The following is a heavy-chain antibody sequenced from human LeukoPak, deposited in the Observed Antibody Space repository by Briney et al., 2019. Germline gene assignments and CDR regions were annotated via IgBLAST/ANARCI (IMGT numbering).Heavy chain of an antibody. Sequence: SETLSLTCAVYGGSFSGYYWSWIRQPPGKGPEWIGEINHSGSTNYNPSLKSRVTISVDTSKNQFSLKLSSVTAADPAVYYCARWQLVEGWFDPWGQGTLVTVSS. CDR1: GGSFSGYY. CDR3: ARWQLVEGWFDP. J-gene: IGHJ5*02. CDR2: INHSGST. D-gene: IGHD6-6*01. V-gene: IGHV4-34*01.